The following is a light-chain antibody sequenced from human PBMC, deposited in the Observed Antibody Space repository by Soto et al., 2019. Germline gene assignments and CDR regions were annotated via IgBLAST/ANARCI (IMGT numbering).Light chain of an antibody. J-gene: IGLJ1*01. CDR3: AAWDASLNGYV. Sequence: QSVLTQPPPASGTPGQRVTISCSESSSNIGSNTVNWYQQLPGTAPKLLIYSNNQRPSGVPDRFSGSKSGTSASLAISGLQSEDQDDYYCAAWDASLNGYVFGTGTKVTVL. CDR1: SSNIGSNT. CDR2: SNN. V-gene: IGLV1-44*01.